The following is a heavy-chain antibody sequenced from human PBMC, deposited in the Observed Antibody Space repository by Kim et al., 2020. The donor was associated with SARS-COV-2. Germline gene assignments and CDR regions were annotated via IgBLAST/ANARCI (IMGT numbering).Heavy chain of an antibody. CDR3: ARAHPSARGYSYGYVDDY. Sequence: SRVTISVDTSKNQFSLKLSAVTAADTAVYYCARAHPSARGYSYGYVDDYWGQGTLVTVSS. J-gene: IGHJ4*02. V-gene: IGHV4-34*01. D-gene: IGHD5-18*01.